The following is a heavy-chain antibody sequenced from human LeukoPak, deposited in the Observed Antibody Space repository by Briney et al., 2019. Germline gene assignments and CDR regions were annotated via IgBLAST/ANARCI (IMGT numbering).Heavy chain of an antibody. V-gene: IGHV3-21*01. CDR1: GFTFSDVA. Sequence: GGSPKLSCAASGFTFSDVAMNWVRQAPGKGLEWVSSITRVSTYTYYSESVQGRFTISRDDHKDLLYLQLNSLRGDDSGIYYCTRDRNDYGDPDAFDIWGQGTVVTVPS. J-gene: IGHJ3*02. CDR3: TRDRNDYGDPDAFDI. D-gene: IGHD4-17*01. CDR2: ITRVSTYT.